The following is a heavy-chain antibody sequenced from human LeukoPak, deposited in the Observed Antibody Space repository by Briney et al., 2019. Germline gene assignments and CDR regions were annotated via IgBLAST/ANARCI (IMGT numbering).Heavy chain of an antibody. J-gene: IGHJ6*02. CDR3: ARGLRYFDWLSGSLGMDV. CDR1: GGSFSGYY. V-gene: IGHV4-34*01. Sequence: SETLSLTCAVYGGSFSGYYWSWIRQPPGKGLEWIGEINHSGSTNYNPSLKSRVTISVDTSKNQFSLKLSSVTAADTAVYYCARGLRYFDWLSGSLGMDVWGQGTTVTVSS. D-gene: IGHD3-9*01. CDR2: INHSGST.